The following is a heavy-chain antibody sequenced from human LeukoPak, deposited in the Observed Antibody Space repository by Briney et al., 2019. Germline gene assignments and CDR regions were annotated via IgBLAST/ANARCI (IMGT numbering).Heavy chain of an antibody. Sequence: GGSLRLSCAASGFTFSSYGMHWVRQAPGKGLEWVAVIWFDGSNKYYADSVKGRFTISRDNSKNTLYLQMNSLRAEDTAVYYCAKDRRSQWLVQDYWGRGTLVTVSS. CDR1: GFTFSSYG. J-gene: IGHJ4*02. D-gene: IGHD6-19*01. CDR3: AKDRRSQWLVQDY. V-gene: IGHV3-33*06. CDR2: IWFDGSNK.